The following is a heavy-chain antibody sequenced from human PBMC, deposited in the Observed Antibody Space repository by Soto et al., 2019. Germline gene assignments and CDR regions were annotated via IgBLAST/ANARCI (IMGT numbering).Heavy chain of an antibody. V-gene: IGHV1-46*01. Sequence: QVQLVQSGAEVKKPGASVKASCKASGYTFTSYYMHWVRQAHGQGLEWMGIINPSGGSTSYAQKFQGRVTMTRDTSTRTVYRELSILKSEDTDVYYCAIDPVLLWFGELFHCGQGTLVTVSS. J-gene: IGHJ4*02. D-gene: IGHD3-10*01. CDR2: INPSGGST. CDR1: GYTFTSYY. CDR3: AIDPVLLWFGELFH.